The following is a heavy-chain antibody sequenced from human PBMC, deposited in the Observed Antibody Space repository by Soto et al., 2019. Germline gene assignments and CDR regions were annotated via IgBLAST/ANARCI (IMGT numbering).Heavy chain of an antibody. Sequence: EVQLLESGGGLVQPGGSLRLSCAASGFTFGNYAVSWVRQAPGKGLEWVSVISGGGDATYYPDSVKGRFTTSRDNSKNTVYLQMHSLRAEDTAVYYCAKKSMGSITLPAVYYFDYWGQGTLVTVSS. V-gene: IGHV3-23*01. D-gene: IGHD1-20*01. J-gene: IGHJ4*02. CDR3: AKKSMGSITLPAVYYFDY. CDR1: GFTFGNYA. CDR2: ISGGGDAT.